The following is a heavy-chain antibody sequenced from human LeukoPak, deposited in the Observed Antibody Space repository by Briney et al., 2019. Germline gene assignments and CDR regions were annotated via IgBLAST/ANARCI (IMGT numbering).Heavy chain of an antibody. CDR3: AKHRGVHPPYYLDV. CDR1: RFTFSNYA. J-gene: IGHJ6*03. CDR2: IHNDGVTT. D-gene: IGHD3-10*01. Sequence: PGGSLRLSCAASRFTFSNYAMSWVRQGPGQGLQWVSLIHNDGVTTYYADSVKGRFTISRDNSKNTLYLQVNILRAEDTAVYYCAKHRGVHPPYYLDVWGKGTTVTVSS. V-gene: IGHV3-23*01.